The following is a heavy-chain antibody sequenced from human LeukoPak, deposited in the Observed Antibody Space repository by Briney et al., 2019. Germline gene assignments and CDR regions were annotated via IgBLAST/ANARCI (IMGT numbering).Heavy chain of an antibody. V-gene: IGHV3-74*01. J-gene: IGHJ4*02. CDR1: GFTFSSYW. CDR2: INSDGSST. Sequence: PGGSLRLSCAASGFTFSSYWMHWVRHAPGKGLVWVSRINSDGSSTSYADSVKGRFTISRDNAKNTLYLQMNSLRAEDRAVYYCARAHTITIFGVVIMPLGYGGQGTLGTVS. D-gene: IGHD3-3*01. CDR3: ARAHTITIFGVVIMPLGY.